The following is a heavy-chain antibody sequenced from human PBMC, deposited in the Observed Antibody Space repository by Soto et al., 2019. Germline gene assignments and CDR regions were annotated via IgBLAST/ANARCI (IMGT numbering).Heavy chain of an antibody. D-gene: IGHD6-19*01. Sequence: VQLVESGGGVVQPGRSLRLSCAASGFTFSDYAMHWVRQAPGKGLAWVAVVSHDGRNTHYADSVKGRFTISRDSFKNTVLLEMPSLRAEDTAVYSCAKGGRQWLVTSDFKYWGQGALVTDSS. CDR3: AKGGRQWLVTSDFKY. CDR2: VSHDGRNT. CDR1: GFTFSDYA. J-gene: IGHJ4*02. V-gene: IGHV3-30*18.